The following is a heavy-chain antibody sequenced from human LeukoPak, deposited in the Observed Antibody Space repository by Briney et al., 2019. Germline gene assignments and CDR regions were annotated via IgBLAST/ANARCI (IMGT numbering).Heavy chain of an antibody. CDR1: GFTFSSYS. Sequence: GGSLRLSCAASGFTFSSYSMNWVRQAPGKGLEWVSSISSSSSYIYYADSVKGRFTNSRDNAKNSLYLQMNSLRAEDTAVYYCAREGGDAFDIWGQGTMVTVSS. CDR2: ISSSSSYI. J-gene: IGHJ3*02. D-gene: IGHD1-26*01. V-gene: IGHV3-21*01. CDR3: AREGGDAFDI.